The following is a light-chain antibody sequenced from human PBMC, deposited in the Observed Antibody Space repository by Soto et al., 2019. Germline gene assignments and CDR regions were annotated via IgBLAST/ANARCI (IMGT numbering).Light chain of an antibody. CDR3: QHYGSSATWT. Sequence: DIVLTQSPGTLSLSPGERATLSCRASQSLRNNYLAWYQQRPGRAPRLLIYGASSRATGIPDRFSGSGSGTDFTLTISRLEPEDFAVYYCQHYGSSATWTFGQGTKVEIK. CDR1: QSLRNNY. V-gene: IGKV3-20*01. J-gene: IGKJ1*01. CDR2: GAS.